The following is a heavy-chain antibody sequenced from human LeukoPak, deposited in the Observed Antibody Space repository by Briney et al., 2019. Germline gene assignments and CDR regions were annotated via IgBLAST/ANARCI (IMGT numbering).Heavy chain of an antibody. Sequence: SETLSLTCTVSGGSISSYYWSWIRRPPGKGLEWIGYIYYSGSTNYNPSLKSRVTISVDTSKNQFSLKLSSVTAADTAVYYCARHVDGDHFDYWGQGTLVTVSS. V-gene: IGHV4-59*08. J-gene: IGHJ4*02. CDR3: ARHVDGDHFDY. D-gene: IGHD4-17*01. CDR2: IYYSGST. CDR1: GGSISSYY.